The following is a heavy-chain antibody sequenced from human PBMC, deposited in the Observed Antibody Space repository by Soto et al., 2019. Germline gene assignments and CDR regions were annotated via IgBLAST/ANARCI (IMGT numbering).Heavy chain of an antibody. CDR2: IYYSGST. J-gene: IGHJ4*02. V-gene: IGHV4-39*01. CDR1: GGSISSSSYY. D-gene: IGHD5-12*01. Sequence: SETLSVTCTVSGGSISSSSYYWGWIRQPPGKGLEWIGSIYYSGSTYYNPSLKSRVTISVDTSKNQFSLKLSSVTAADTAVYYCARRKYSGYEGGFDYWGQGTLVTVSS. CDR3: ARRKYSGYEGGFDY.